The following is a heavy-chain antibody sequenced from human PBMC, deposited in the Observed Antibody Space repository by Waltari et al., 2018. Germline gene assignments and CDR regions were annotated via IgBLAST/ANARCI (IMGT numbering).Heavy chain of an antibody. Sequence: EVQLVESGGGLVKPEGSLRLSCADSGFSISNHWMSWVRQATGKGMEWVGPNKNISQDMTTDYAAPVKGRFTIAKDDSKNMLYLQMNSLKTEDTAVYYCATFNSRDAFDVWGQGTMVTVSS. CDR3: ATFNSRDAFDV. CDR2: NKNISQDMTT. V-gene: IGHV3-15*01. CDR1: GFSISNHW. J-gene: IGHJ3*01.